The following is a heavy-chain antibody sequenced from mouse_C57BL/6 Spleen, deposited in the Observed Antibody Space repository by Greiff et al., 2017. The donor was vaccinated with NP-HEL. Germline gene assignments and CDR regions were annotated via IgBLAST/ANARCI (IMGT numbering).Heavy chain of an antibody. CDR2: IRLKSDNYAT. D-gene: IGHD1-1*01. CDR3: TGLLLRSLYYFDY. J-gene: IGHJ2*01. V-gene: IGHV6-3*01. CDR1: GFTFSNYW. Sequence: EVMLVESGGGLVQPGGSMKLSCVASGFTFSNYWMNWVRQSPEKGLEWVAQIRLKSDNYATHYAESVKGRFTISRDDSKSSVYLQMNNLRAEDTGIYYCTGLLLRSLYYFDYWGQGTTLTVSS.